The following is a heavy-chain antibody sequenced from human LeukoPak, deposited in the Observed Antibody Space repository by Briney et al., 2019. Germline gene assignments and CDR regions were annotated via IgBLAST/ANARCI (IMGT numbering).Heavy chain of an antibody. CDR1: GFTFSSYW. V-gene: IGHV3-7*01. CDR2: IRQDGSEK. D-gene: IGHD4-17*01. CDR3: ARGIYGDYEVYHYYMDV. J-gene: IGHJ6*03. Sequence: GGSLRLSCAASGFTFSSYWMSWVRQAPGKGLEWVSNIRQDGSEKYYVNSAKGRFTIYRDNAKNTLYLQMNSLRAEDTAVYYCARGIYGDYEVYHYYMDVWGKGTTVTISS.